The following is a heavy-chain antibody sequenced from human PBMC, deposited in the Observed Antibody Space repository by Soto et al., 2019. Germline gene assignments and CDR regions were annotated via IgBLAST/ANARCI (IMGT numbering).Heavy chain of an antibody. D-gene: IGHD3-22*01. V-gene: IGHV3-23*01. J-gene: IGHJ4*02. Sequence: GGSLRLSCAASGFTFSSYAMSWVRQAPGKGLEWVSAISGSGGSTYYADSVKGRFTISRDNSKNTLYLQMNSLRAEDTAVYYCAKASYYYDKITPFDYWGQGTLVTVSS. CDR3: AKASYYYDKITPFDY. CDR2: ISGSGGST. CDR1: GFTFSSYA.